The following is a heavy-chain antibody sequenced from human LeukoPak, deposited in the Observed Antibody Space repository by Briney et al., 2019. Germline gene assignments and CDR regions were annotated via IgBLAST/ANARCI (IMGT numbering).Heavy chain of an antibody. CDR2: ISGSGGST. D-gene: IGHD6-19*01. CDR3: AKLPTGGWFYFDY. V-gene: IGHV3-23*01. Sequence: GGSLRLSCAASGFTFSSYAMSWVRQAPGKGLEWVSAISGSGGSTYSADSVKGRFTISRDNSKNTLYLQMNSLRAEDTAVYYCAKLPTGGWFYFDYWGQGTLVTVSS. J-gene: IGHJ4*02. CDR1: GFTFSSYA.